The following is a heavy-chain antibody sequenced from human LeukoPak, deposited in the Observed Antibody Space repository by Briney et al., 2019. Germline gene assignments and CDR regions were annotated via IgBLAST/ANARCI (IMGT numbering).Heavy chain of an antibody. Sequence: PGGSLRLSCAASGFTFSSYAMSWVRQAPGKGLEWVSTISGSGYNTYYADSVKGRFTISRDNAKNSLYLQMNSLRAEDTALYYCAKGSGASGSSDYYYYMNVWGKGTTVTISS. CDR1: GFTFSSYA. CDR2: ISGSGYNT. CDR3: AKGSGASGSSDYYYYMNV. J-gene: IGHJ6*03. D-gene: IGHD3-10*01. V-gene: IGHV3-23*01.